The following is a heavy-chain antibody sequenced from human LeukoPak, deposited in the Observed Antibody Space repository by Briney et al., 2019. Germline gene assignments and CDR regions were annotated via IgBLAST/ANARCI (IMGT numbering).Heavy chain of an antibody. Sequence: GASVTVSFKASGYTFTVYYMHWVRQAPGQALEWMGGINPNTGGTKYAQKFQGRVTITRDTSIDTAYMELSRLRCDDTAVYYCARDRFGYGKDDYYMDVWGRGTTVTVPS. J-gene: IGHJ6*03. V-gene: IGHV1-2*02. CDR2: INPNTGGT. CDR3: ARDRFGYGKDDYYMDV. CDR1: GYTFTVYY. D-gene: IGHD5-18*01.